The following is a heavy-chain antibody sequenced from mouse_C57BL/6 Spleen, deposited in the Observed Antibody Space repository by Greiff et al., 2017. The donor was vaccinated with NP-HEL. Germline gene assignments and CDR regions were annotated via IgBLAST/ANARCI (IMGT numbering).Heavy chain of an antibody. CDR1: GYTFTSYW. Sequence: QVQLQQPGAELVMPGASVKLSCKASGYTFTSYWMHWVKQRPGQGLEWIGEIDPSDSYTNYNQKFKGKSTLTVDKSSSTAYMQLSSLTSEDSAVYYCARYRGSSPLHFDYWGQGTTLTVSS. V-gene: IGHV1-69*01. CDR2: IDPSDSYT. CDR3: ARYRGSSPLHFDY. D-gene: IGHD1-1*01. J-gene: IGHJ2*01.